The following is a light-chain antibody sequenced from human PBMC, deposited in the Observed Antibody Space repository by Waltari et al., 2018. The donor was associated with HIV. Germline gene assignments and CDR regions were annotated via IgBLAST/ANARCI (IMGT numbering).Light chain of an antibody. CDR2: VDV. CDR1: NLGAKS. Sequence: SYVLTQPPSVSVAPGQTARIKCGGNNLGAKSVHWYRHTLGQAPVLVFYVDVERPSGMYDRFSGSKSVNTATLLSTGTDGGDEAEYSCQVWDRTSDHFGFGPGTTVTVL. J-gene: IGLJ1*01. V-gene: IGLV3-21*02. CDR3: QVWDRTSDHFG.